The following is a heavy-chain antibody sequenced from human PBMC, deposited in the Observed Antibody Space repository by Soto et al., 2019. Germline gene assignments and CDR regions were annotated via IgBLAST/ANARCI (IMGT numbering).Heavy chain of an antibody. J-gene: IGHJ3*02. D-gene: IGHD2-15*01. CDR1: GFTFSSYA. CDR2: ISGSGGGT. Sequence: EVQLLESGGGLVQPGGSLRLSCAASGFTFSSYAMTWVRQAPGKGLEWVSAISGSGGGTYYADSVKGRFTISRDNSKNTLYLQLNSLRAEETAVYYCAKDAGYCSGGNCYSYHDAFDIWGQGTLVTVSS. CDR3: AKDAGYCSGGNCYSYHDAFDI. V-gene: IGHV3-23*01.